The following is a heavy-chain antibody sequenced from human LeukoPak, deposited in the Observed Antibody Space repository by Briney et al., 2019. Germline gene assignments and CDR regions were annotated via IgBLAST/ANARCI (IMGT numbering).Heavy chain of an antibody. D-gene: IGHD3-22*01. Sequence: GGSLRLSCAASGFTFSDYYMIWIRQAPGKGLEWVSYISSSGSTIYYADSVKGRFTISRDNARNSLDLQMNSLRADDTAVYYCARDFGDTSDTYFQHWGQGTLVTVSS. CDR1: GFTFSDYY. CDR2: ISSSGSTI. CDR3: ARDFGDTSDTYFQH. J-gene: IGHJ1*01. V-gene: IGHV3-11*01.